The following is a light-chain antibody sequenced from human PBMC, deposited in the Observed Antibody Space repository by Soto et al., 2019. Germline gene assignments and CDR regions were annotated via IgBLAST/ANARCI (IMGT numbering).Light chain of an antibody. CDR2: DVS. J-gene: IGLJ1*01. V-gene: IGLV2-14*03. CDR3: TSHTRSGSLV. Sequence: QSALTQPASVSGSPGQSITISCTGTSSDVCAYNFVSWYQQHPGKSPKLMIYDVSNRPSGVSTRISGSKSGNAASLTISGLQAEAGADYYCTSHTRSGSLVFGTGTKLTVL. CDR1: SSDVCAYNF.